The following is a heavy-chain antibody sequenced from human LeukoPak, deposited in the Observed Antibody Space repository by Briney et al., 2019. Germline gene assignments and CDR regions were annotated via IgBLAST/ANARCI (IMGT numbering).Heavy chain of an antibody. CDR3: AKDLQTGDDVSLYYYYYGMDV. CDR1: GFTFSSYG. Sequence: GGSLRLSRAASGFTFSSYGIYWVRQAPGKGPEWVAVISYDGSNKYFADSVKGRFTISRDNSKNTLYLQMSSLRAEDTAVYYCAKDLQTGDDVSLYYYYYGMDVWGKGTTVTVSS. CDR2: ISYDGSNK. J-gene: IGHJ6*04. V-gene: IGHV3-30*18. D-gene: IGHD7-27*01.